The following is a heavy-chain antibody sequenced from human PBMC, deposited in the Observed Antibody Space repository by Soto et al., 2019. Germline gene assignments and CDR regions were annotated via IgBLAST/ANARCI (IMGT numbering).Heavy chain of an antibody. J-gene: IGHJ4*02. V-gene: IGHV4-59*01. Sequence: QVQLQESGPGLVKPSETLSLTCSVSGGSTSSYYWSWIRQPPGKGLEWSGYIYYSMSNDYIPSLKSLFTISRDTSRTHFSLKLTSVTAADTAAYYCAAPPRYWGQGTLVTVSS. CDR1: GGSTSSYY. CDR2: IYYSMSN. CDR3: AAPPRY.